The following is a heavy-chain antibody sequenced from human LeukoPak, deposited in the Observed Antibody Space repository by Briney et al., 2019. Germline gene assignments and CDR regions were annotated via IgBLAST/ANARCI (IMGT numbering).Heavy chain of an antibody. CDR3: AREVYGTFDY. V-gene: IGHV4-34*01. CDR1: GGSFSGYY. Sequence: PSETLSLTCAVYGGSFSGYYWSWIRQPPGKGLEWIGEINHSGSTNYNPSLKSRVTISVDTSKNQFSLKLSSVTAADTAVYYCAREVYGTFDYWGQGTLVTVSS. CDR2: INHSGST. J-gene: IGHJ4*02. D-gene: IGHD5/OR15-5a*01.